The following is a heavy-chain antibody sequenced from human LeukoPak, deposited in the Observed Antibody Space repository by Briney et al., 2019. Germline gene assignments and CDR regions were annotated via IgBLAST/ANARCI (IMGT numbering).Heavy chain of an antibody. V-gene: IGHV3-23*01. Sequence: GGSLRLSCAVFGLTFSSHAMSWVRQAPGKGLEWVSAISGSGGSTYYADSGKGRFTISRDNSKNTLYLQMNSLRAEDTSVYYWAKGGTFRGFHYWGQGTLGTVSS. J-gene: IGHJ4*02. D-gene: IGHD3-16*01. CDR2: ISGSGGST. CDR1: GLTFSSHA. CDR3: AKGGTFRGFHY.